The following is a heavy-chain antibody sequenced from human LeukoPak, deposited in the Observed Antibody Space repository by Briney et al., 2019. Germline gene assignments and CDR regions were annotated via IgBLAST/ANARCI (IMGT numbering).Heavy chain of an antibody. V-gene: IGHV3-74*01. CDR2: INSDGSST. D-gene: IGHD2-21*02. Sequence: GGSLRLSCAASGFTFSGYWMHWVRQAPGKGLVWVSRINSDGSSTNYADSVKGRFTISRDNAKNTLYLQMNSLRAEDTAVYYCARENAGDRWFDPWGQGTLVTVSS. CDR3: ARENAGDRWFDP. CDR1: GFTFSGYW. J-gene: IGHJ5*02.